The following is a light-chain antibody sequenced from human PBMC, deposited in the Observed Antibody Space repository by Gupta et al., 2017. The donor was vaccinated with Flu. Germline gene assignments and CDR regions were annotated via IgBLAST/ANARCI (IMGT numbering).Light chain of an antibody. Sequence: DVQMTQSPSSLSASIGDRVTITCRASQNVHNFLHWYQQKPGNAPKLLIYAASTVQGGVPSRFSGSGSGTDFTLTINNLQPGDFATYYCQQGYYTPQTFGRGTTVEIK. V-gene: IGKV1-39*01. J-gene: IGKJ4*02. CDR2: AAS. CDR1: QNVHNF. CDR3: QQGYYTPQT.